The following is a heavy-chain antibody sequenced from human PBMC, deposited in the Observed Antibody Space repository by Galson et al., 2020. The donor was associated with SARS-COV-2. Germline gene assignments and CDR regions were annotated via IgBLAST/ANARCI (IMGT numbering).Heavy chain of an antibody. Sequence: ASVKVSCKVSGYTLTELSMHWVRQAPGKGLEWMGGFDPEDGETIYAQKFQGRVTMTGDTSTDTAYMELSSLRSEDTAVYYCATISPYCISASCRNFDYWGQGTLFSGSS. J-gene: IGHJ4*02. CDR3: ATISPYCISASCRNFDY. CDR2: FDPEDGET. V-gene: IGHV1-24*01. D-gene: IGHD2-2*01. CDR1: GYTLTELS.